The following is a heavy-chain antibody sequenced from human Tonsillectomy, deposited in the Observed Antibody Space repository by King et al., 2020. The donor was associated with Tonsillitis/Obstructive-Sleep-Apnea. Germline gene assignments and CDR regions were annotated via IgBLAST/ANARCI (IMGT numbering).Heavy chain of an antibody. Sequence: VQLVESGAEVKKPGESLKISCKGSGYSFTSYWIGWVRQMPGKGLEWMGIIYPGESDTRYSPSFQGQVTISADKSISTAYLQWSSLKASDTAIYYCARQWGSYYYGSGNWFDPWGQGTLVTVSS. V-gene: IGHV5-51*01. CDR1: GYSFTSYW. D-gene: IGHD3-10*01. CDR3: ARQWGSYYYGSGNWFDP. CDR2: IYPGESDT. J-gene: IGHJ5*02.